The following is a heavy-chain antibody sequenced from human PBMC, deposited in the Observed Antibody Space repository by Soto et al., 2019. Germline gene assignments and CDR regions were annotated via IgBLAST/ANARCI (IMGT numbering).Heavy chain of an antibody. V-gene: IGHV4-59*01. Sequence: SETLSLTCTFSAASFSKYYWTWIRQPPGKGLEWTGYVYFNGNTNYNPSLKRRVSITVDTSKKQISLTLNSVTAADTAVYYCASVTFGGIVLAHWGQGTRVTVSS. D-gene: IGHD3-16*01. CDR3: ASVTFGGIVLAH. J-gene: IGHJ4*01. CDR2: VYFNGNT. CDR1: AASFSKYY.